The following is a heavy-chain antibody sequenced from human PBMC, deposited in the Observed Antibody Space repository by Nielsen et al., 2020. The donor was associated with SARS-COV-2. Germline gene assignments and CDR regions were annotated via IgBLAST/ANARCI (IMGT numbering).Heavy chain of an antibody. J-gene: IGHJ6*02. CDR2: IIPIFGTA. CDR1: GGTFSSYA. V-gene: IGHV1-69*13. Sequence: SVKVSCKASGGTFSSYAISWVRQAPGQGLEWMGGIIPIFGTANYAQKFQGRVTITADESTSTAYMELSSLRSEDTAVYYCARSRYCSGGSCYSPNYYGMDVWGQGTTVTVSS. D-gene: IGHD2-15*01. CDR3: ARSRYCSGGSCYSPNYYGMDV.